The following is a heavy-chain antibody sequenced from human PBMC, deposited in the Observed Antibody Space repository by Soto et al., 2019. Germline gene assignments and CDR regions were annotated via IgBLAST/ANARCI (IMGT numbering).Heavy chain of an antibody. CDR1: GGSTSSDNY. V-gene: IGHV4-30-4*01. CDR2: IYYSGNT. D-gene: IGHD3-16*01. J-gene: IGHJ4*02. Sequence: SETLSLTCTVSGGSTSSDNYWSWIRQPPGKGLEWIGHIYYSGNTDYNPSPKSRLAISIDTSKNQFSLKLSSVTAADTAVYFCAREGGESSDGLYYFDSWGQGSLVTVSS. CDR3: AREGGESSDGLYYFDS.